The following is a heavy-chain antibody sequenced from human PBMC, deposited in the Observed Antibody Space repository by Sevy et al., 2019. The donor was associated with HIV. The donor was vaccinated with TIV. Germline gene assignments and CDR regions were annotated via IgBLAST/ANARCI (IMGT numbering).Heavy chain of an antibody. CDR3: TRDRVGGIGFDS. D-gene: IGHD6-19*01. Sequence: GGSLRLSCAASEFDFFTYSMCWVRQAPGKGLEWVSLINGNSRYIYYADSVKGRFTTSRDNANKLLHLEMNSLRVEDTAVYYCTRDRVGGIGFDSWGQGTLVTVSS. J-gene: IGHJ4*02. CDR2: INGNSRYI. CDR1: EFDFFTYS. V-gene: IGHV3-21*01.